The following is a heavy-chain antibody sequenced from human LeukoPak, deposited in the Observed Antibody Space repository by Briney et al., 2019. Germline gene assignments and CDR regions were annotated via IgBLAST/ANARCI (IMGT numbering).Heavy chain of an antibody. Sequence: GGSRGLSCVGSGFTFSTYVMHWVRQPPGGGLEWVSGVGPGGNVHYLDSVKGRFIISRENAGNSMYLQMNSLTVGDTAIYYCVREGHSSGRAPAFDIWGQGTTVTVSS. J-gene: IGHJ3*02. CDR3: VREGHSSGRAPAFDI. D-gene: IGHD6-19*01. CDR2: VGPGGNV. V-gene: IGHV3-13*01. CDR1: GFTFSTYV.